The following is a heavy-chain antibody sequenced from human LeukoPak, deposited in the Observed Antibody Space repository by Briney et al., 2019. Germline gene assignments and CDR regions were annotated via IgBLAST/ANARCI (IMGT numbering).Heavy chain of an antibody. J-gene: IGHJ4*02. Sequence: GGSLRLSCAASGFTFSSYEMNWVRQAPGKGLEWVSYISSSGSTIYYADSVKGRFTISRDNAKNSLYLQMNSLSAEDTAVYYCTGETYYFDYWGQGALVTVSS. V-gene: IGHV3-48*03. CDR3: TGETYYFDY. CDR2: ISSSGSTI. CDR1: GFTFSSYE. D-gene: IGHD3-10*01.